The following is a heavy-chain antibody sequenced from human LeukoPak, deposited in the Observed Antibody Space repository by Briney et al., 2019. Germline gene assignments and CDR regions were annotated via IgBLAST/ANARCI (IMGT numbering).Heavy chain of an antibody. V-gene: IGHV3-9*01. CDR1: GFTFDDYA. Sequence: GRSLRLSCAASGFTFDDYAMHWVRQAPGKGLEWVSGISWNSGSIGYADSVKGRFTISRDNAKNSLYLQMNSLRAEDTALYYCAKARESYYTGNWFVPWGQGTLVTVSS. J-gene: IGHJ5*02. CDR3: AKARESYYTGNWFVP. D-gene: IGHD3-10*01. CDR2: ISWNSGSI.